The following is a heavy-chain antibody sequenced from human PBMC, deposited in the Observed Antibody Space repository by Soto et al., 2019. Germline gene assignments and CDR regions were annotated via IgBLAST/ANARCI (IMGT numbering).Heavy chain of an antibody. CDR2: ISGSGGST. V-gene: IGHV3-23*01. Sequence: EVQLLDSGGGLVQPGGSLRLSCAASGFTFSNYVMSWVRQAPGKGLEWVSAISGSGGSTYSADSVKGRFTVSSDNSKNTLYLQRDSLRAEDASVYYCAKGNNLEWFLSPIAYWGQGTLVTVSS. CDR3: AKGNNLEWFLSPIAY. J-gene: IGHJ4*02. CDR1: GFTFSNYV. D-gene: IGHD3-3*01.